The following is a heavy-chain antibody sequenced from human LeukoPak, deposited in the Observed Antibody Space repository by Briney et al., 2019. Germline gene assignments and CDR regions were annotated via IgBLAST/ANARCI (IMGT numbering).Heavy chain of an antibody. CDR3: ARPEYYDFWSGYYTSDAFDI. V-gene: IGHV3-7*01. CDR2: IKEDGSEK. J-gene: IGHJ3*02. Sequence: GGSLRLSCAASGFTFSNYWMTWVRQAPGKGLEWVANIKEDGSEKYYVESVKGRSTISRDNAKNSLYLQMNSLRAEDTAVYYCARPEYYDFWSGYYTSDAFDIWGQGTMVTVSS. CDR1: GFTFSNYW. D-gene: IGHD3-3*01.